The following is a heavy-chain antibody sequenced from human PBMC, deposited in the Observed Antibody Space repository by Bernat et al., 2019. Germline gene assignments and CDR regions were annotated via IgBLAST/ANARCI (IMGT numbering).Heavy chain of an antibody. CDR3: ARSRGRMWSTFDY. Sequence: EVQLVESGGGLVKPGGSLRLSCAASGFTFDTYSMNWVRQAPGKGLEWVSSITTSSTYIYYADSVRGRFTISRDNAKNSLYLQMNSLRVEDTAVYYCARSRGRMWSTFDYWGRGTLVTVSS. D-gene: IGHD2-21*01. J-gene: IGHJ4*02. V-gene: IGHV3-21*04. CDR1: GFTFDTYS. CDR2: ITTSSTYI.